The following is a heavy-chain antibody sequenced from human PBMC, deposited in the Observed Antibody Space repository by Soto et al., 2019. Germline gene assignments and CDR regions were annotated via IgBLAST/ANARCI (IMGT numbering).Heavy chain of an antibody. D-gene: IGHD1-1*01. CDR3: ANNKKTEAFDS. CDR1: GFTFSSYS. CDR2: ISGGGGIT. Sequence: GGSLRLSCAASGFTFSSYSMSWVRQAPGKGLEWVSSISGGGGITYYADSVKGRFTISRDNSRNTLYLQLSSLRDEDTAVYYCANNKKTEAFDSWGQGTLVTVSS. V-gene: IGHV3-23*01. J-gene: IGHJ4*02.